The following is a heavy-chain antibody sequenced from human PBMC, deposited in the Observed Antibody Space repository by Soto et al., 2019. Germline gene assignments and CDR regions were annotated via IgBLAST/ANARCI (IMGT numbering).Heavy chain of an antibody. Sequence: SETLSLTCTVSGGSISSSGSYWGWVRQPPGKGLEWIVSFYYTGGTYSTYYNPSLKSRVTISVDTPKRQFSLNVRSVTAADTAVYYCASPRQGKYDCLRWYYALDYWSQGTLVTVSS. J-gene: IGHJ4*02. CDR2: FYYTGGTYST. CDR3: ASPRQGKYDCLRWYYALDY. CDR1: GGSISSSGSY. D-gene: IGHD3-3*01. V-gene: IGHV4-39*01.